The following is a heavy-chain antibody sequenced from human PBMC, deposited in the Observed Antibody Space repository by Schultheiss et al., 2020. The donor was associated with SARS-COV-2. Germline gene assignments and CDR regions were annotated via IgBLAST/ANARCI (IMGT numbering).Heavy chain of an antibody. D-gene: IGHD3-22*01. V-gene: IGHV3-23*01. Sequence: GGSLRLSCAASGFTFDDYAMHWVRQAPGKGLEWVSAISGSGGSTYYADSVKGRFTISRDNSKNTLYLQMNSLRAEDTAVYYCAKNGYYYDSSGYYPPFDYWGQGTLVTVSS. CDR1: GFTFDDYA. J-gene: IGHJ4*02. CDR3: AKNGYYYDSSGYYPPFDY. CDR2: ISGSGGST.